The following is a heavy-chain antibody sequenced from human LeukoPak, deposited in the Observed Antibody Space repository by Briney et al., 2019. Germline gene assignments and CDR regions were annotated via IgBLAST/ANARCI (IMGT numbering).Heavy chain of an antibody. D-gene: IGHD3-10*01. CDR1: GFTFSSYA. CDR3: AKDRSGSYYNAPSYYFDY. J-gene: IGHJ4*02. V-gene: IGHV3-30-3*01. Sequence: GGSLRLSCAASGFTFSSYAMHWVRQAPGKGLEWVALISYDGSNKYYADSVKGRFTISRDNSKNTLYLQMNSLRAEDTAVYYCAKDRSGSYYNAPSYYFDYWGQGTLVTVSS. CDR2: ISYDGSNK.